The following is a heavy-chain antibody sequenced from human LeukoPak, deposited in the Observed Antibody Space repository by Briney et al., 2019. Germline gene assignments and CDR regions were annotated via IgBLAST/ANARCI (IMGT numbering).Heavy chain of an antibody. Sequence: GSLRPSFAASGFTFSSFGMPWVRQAPGKGLGVVAFIRYDGSNKYYADSVKGRFTISRDNSKNTLYLQMNSLRAEDTALYHCARVVPAAIWDYWGQGTLVTVSS. D-gene: IGHD2-2*02. J-gene: IGHJ4*02. CDR1: GFTFSSFG. CDR3: ARVVPAAIWDY. V-gene: IGHV3-30*02. CDR2: IRYDGSNK.